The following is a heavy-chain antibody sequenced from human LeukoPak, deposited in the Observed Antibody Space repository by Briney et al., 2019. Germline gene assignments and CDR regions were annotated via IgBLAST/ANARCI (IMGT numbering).Heavy chain of an antibody. CDR3: ARGYGYVDY. D-gene: IGHD4-17*01. CDR2: VWYDGSNR. V-gene: IGHV3-33*01. J-gene: IGHJ4*02. Sequence: PGGSLRLSCAASGFTFSTYAMHWVRQAPGKGLEWVAVVWYDGSNRYYADSVKGRFTISRDNSKNNVHLEMSSLRAEDTAVYYCARGYGYVDYWGQGTLVTVSS. CDR1: GFTFSTYA.